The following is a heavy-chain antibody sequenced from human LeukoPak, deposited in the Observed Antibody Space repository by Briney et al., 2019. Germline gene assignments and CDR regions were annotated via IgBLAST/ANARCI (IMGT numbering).Heavy chain of an antibody. CDR2: MSSSSSYI. V-gene: IGHV3-21*01. CDR3: ARDRGSSSFYYYYYMDV. J-gene: IGHJ6*03. D-gene: IGHD6-6*01. Sequence: GGSLRLSCAASGFTFSSYSMNWVRQAPGKGLEWVSSMSSSSSYIYYADSVKGRFTISRDNAKNSLYLQMNSLRAEDTAVYYCARDRGSSSFYYYYYMDVWGKGTTVTVSS. CDR1: GFTFSSYS.